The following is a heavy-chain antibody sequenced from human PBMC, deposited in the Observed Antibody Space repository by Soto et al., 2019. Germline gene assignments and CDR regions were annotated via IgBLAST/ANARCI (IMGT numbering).Heavy chain of an antibody. CDR3: ARDVGVSTLPYYFDY. CDR1: GYTFSSYG. CDR2: ISTYDGRT. V-gene: IGHV1-18*01. J-gene: IGHJ4*02. D-gene: IGHD3-10*01. Sequence: ASVKVSCKASGYTFSSYGISWVRQAPGQGLEWMGWISTYDGRTNYAHNLQGRVTMSTDTSTSTAYMELRSLRSDDTAVFHCARDVGVSTLPYYFDYWGQGTLVTVSS.